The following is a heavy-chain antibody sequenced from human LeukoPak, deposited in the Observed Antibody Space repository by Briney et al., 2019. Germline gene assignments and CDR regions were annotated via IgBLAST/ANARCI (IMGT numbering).Heavy chain of an antibody. D-gene: IGHD5-18*01. CDR2: MNPNSGNT. Sequence: ASVKVSCKASGYTFTSYDINWVRQATGQGLEWMGWMNPNSGNTGYAQKFQGRVTMTRDMSTSTVYMELSSLRSEDTAVYYCARGTNTAMAFDYWGQGTLVTVSS. CDR3: ARGTNTAMAFDY. CDR1: GYTFTSYD. V-gene: IGHV1-8*02. J-gene: IGHJ4*02.